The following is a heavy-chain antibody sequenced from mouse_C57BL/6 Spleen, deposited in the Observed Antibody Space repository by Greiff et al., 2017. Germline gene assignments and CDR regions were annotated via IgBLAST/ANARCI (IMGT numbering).Heavy chain of an antibody. CDR1: GYTFTSYW. V-gene: IGHV1-69*01. D-gene: IGHD3-3*01. J-gene: IGHJ3*01. CDR3: GRGDSQAWFAY. CDR2: IDPSDSYT. Sequence: QVQLKQPGAELVMPGASVKLSCKASGYTFTSYWMHWVKQRPGQGLEWIGEIDPSDSYTNYNQKFKGKSTLTVDKSSSTAYMQLSSLTSEDSAVYYCGRGDSQAWFAYWGQGTLVTVSA.